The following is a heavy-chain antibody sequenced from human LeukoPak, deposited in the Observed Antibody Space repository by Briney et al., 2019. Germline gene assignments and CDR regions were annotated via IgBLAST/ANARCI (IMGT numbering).Heavy chain of an antibody. Sequence: PSETLSLTCAVYGGSFSGYYWSWIRQPPGKGLEWIGEINHSGGTNYNPSLKSRVTISVDTSKNQFSLKLSSVTAADTAVYYCARANWDLDAFDIWGQGTMVTVSS. V-gene: IGHV4-34*01. D-gene: IGHD7-27*01. CDR2: INHSGGT. CDR3: ARANWDLDAFDI. CDR1: GGSFSGYY. J-gene: IGHJ3*02.